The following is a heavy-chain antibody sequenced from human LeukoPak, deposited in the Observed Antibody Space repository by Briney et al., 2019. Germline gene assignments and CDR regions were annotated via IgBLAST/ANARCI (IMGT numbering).Heavy chain of an antibody. Sequence: EASVKVSCKASGYTFTGYYMPWVRQAPGQGLEWMGWINPNSGGTNYAQKFQGRVTMTRDTSISTAYMELSRLRSDDTAVYYCARAVHIVLMVYAHWGQGTLVTVSS. D-gene: IGHD2-8*01. CDR2: INPNSGGT. CDR3: ARAVHIVLMVYAH. J-gene: IGHJ4*02. V-gene: IGHV1-2*02. CDR1: GYTFTGYY.